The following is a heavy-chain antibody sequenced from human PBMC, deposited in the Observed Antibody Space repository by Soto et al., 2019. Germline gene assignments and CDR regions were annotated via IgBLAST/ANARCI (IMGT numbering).Heavy chain of an antibody. Sequence: ASVKVSCKASGGTFSSYAISWVRQAPGQGLEWMGGIIPIFGTANYAQKFQGRVTITADESTSTAYMELSSLRSEDTAVYYCARNGYTAMAQPLYYYYGMDVWGQGTTVTVSS. D-gene: IGHD5-18*01. V-gene: IGHV1-69*13. CDR2: IIPIFGTA. CDR1: GGTFSSYA. CDR3: ARNGYTAMAQPLYYYYGMDV. J-gene: IGHJ6*02.